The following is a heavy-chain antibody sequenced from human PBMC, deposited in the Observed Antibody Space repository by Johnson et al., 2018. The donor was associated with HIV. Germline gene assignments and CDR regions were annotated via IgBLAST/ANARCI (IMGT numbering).Heavy chain of an antibody. CDR2: INSDGSST. V-gene: IGHV3-74*01. Sequence: VQLVESGGGLVQPGGSLRLSCAASGFTFSIHWMHWVRQPPGKGLVWVSRINSDGSSTSYADSVKGRFTISRDNAKNTLYLQMNSLRVEDTAVYYCARAIDQGYSSGWSSDVYDIWGQGTMVTVSA. CDR3: ARAIDQGYSSGWSSDVYDI. J-gene: IGHJ3*02. D-gene: IGHD6-19*01. CDR1: GFTFSIHW.